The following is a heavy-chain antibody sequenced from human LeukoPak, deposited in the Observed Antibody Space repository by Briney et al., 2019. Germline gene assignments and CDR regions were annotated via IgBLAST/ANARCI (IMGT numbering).Heavy chain of an antibody. V-gene: IGHV1-46*01. J-gene: IGHJ3*02. Sequence: ASVKVSCKASGYTFTSYYMHWVRQAPGQGLEWMGIINPSGGSTSYAQKFQGRVTMTRDTSTSTVYMELSSLRSEDTAVYYCARDQNGHVSYLDAFVIWGQGTMVTVSS. CDR2: INPSGGST. D-gene: IGHD3-10*01. CDR3: ARDQNGHVSYLDAFVI. CDR1: GYTFTSYY.